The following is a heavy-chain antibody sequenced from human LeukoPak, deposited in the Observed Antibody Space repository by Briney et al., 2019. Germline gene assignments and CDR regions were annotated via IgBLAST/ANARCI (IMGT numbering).Heavy chain of an antibody. CDR3: ARERTIFGVAIIDY. CDR1: GYTFTSYG. V-gene: IGHV1-18*01. J-gene: IGHJ4*02. CDR2: ISAYNGNT. Sequence: ASVKVSCKASGYTFTSYGISWVRQAPGQGLEWMGWISAYNGNTNYAQKLQGRVTMTTDTSTSTAYMELRSLRSDDTAMYYCARERTIFGVAIIDYWGQGTLVTVSS. D-gene: IGHD3-3*01.